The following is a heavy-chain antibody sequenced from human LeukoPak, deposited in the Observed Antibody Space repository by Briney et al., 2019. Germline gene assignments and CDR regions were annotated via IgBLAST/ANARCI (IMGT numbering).Heavy chain of an antibody. V-gene: IGHV4-59*11. Sequence: SETLSLTCTVSGGSISSHYWSWIRQPPGKGLEWIGYIYYSGSTNYNPSLKSRVTISVDTSKNQFSLKLSSVTAADTAVYYCARDLGIVGAPFDYWGQGTLVTVAS. D-gene: IGHD1-26*01. CDR2: IYYSGST. CDR1: GGSISSHY. CDR3: ARDLGIVGAPFDY. J-gene: IGHJ4*02.